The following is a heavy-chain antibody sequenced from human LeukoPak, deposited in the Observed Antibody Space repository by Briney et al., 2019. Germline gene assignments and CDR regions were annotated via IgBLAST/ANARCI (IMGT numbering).Heavy chain of an antibody. J-gene: IGHJ3*02. D-gene: IGHD5-12*01. V-gene: IGHV1-2*02. CDR1: GYTFTGYY. Sequence: ASVKVSSKASGYTFTGYYMHWVRQAPGQGLEWMGWVNPNSGGTNYAQNFQGRVTMTSDTTISATYMVLSRLRSGDTGVYYCARVRRVGWLRFGAFDIWGQGTMVTVSS. CDR2: VNPNSGGT. CDR3: ARVRRVGWLRFGAFDI.